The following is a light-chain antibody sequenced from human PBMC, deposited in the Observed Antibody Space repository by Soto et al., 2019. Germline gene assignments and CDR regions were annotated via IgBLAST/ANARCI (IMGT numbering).Light chain of an antibody. CDR2: EVS. Sequence: QSALTQPASVSGSPGQSITISCTGTSSDVGGYDYVSWYQHFPGKAPKLIIYEVSNRPSRVSNRFSGSKSGNTASLTISGLQAEDEADYYCSSYTSSITVDVVFGGGTKLTVL. CDR1: SSDVGGYDY. J-gene: IGLJ2*01. CDR3: SSYTSSITVDVV. V-gene: IGLV2-14*01.